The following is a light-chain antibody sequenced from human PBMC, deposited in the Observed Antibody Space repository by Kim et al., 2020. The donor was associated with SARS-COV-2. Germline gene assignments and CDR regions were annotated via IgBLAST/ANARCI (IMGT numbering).Light chain of an antibody. Sequence: PRQSVAISCTGTSGDVGRYNYVSWYQQNPGKAPKLMIYEVSKRPSGVPDRFSGSKSGNTASLTVSGLQAEDEADYYCSSYAGSNNVFGTGTKVTVL. CDR2: EVS. V-gene: IGLV2-8*01. J-gene: IGLJ1*01. CDR3: SSYAGSNNV. CDR1: SGDVGRYNY.